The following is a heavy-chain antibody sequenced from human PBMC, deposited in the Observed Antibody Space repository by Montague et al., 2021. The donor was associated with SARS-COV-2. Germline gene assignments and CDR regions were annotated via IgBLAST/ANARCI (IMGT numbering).Heavy chain of an antibody. CDR3: ARVGRQQLVRLSGMDV. Sequence: SETLSLTCTVPGGSISSSSYYWGWIRQPPGKGLEWIGSIYYSGSTYCNPSLKSRVTISVDTSKNQFSLKLSSVTAADTAVYYCARVGRQQLVRLSGMDVWGQGTTVTVSS. V-gene: IGHV4-39*07. J-gene: IGHJ6*02. D-gene: IGHD6-13*01. CDR2: IYYSGST. CDR1: GGSISSSSYY.